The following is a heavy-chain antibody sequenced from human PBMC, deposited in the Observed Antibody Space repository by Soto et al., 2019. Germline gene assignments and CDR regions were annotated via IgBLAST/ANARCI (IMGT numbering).Heavy chain of an antibody. CDR1: GYTFTSYA. D-gene: IGHD6-6*01. CDR3: ARAPSYTEYSSPYHFDY. V-gene: IGHV7-4-1*02. CDR2: INTNTGNP. Sequence: ASVKVSCKASGYTFTSYAMNWVRQAPGQGLEWMGWINTNTGNPTYAQGFTGRFVFSLDTSVSTAYLQISSLKAEDTAVYYCARAPSYTEYSSPYHFDYWGQGTLVTVS. J-gene: IGHJ4*02.